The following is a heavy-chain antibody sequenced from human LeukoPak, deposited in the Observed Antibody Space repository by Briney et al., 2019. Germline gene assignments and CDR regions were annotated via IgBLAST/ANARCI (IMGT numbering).Heavy chain of an antibody. CDR1: GYTFTGYY. CDR2: INPNSGGT. V-gene: IGHV1-2*02. D-gene: IGHD1-26*01. CDR3: ARGKVGATPEDY. J-gene: IGHJ4*02. Sequence: ASVEVSCKASGYTFTGYYMHWVRQAPGQGLEWMGWINPNSGGTNYAQKFQGRVTMTRDTSISTAYMELSRLRSDDTAVYYCARGKVGATPEDYWGQGTLVTVSS.